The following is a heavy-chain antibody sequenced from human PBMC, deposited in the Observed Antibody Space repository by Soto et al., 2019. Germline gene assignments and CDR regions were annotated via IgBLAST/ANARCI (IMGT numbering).Heavy chain of an antibody. D-gene: IGHD4-17*01. J-gene: IGHJ3*02. CDR2: FDPEDGET. CDR1: GYTLTELS. Sequence: ASVKVSCKVSGYTLTELSMHWVRQAPGKGLEWMGGFDPEDGETIYAQKFQGRVTMTEDTSTDTAYMELSSLRSEDTAVYYCATSKYYRGAFDIWGQGAMVPSPQ. CDR3: ATSKYYRGAFDI. V-gene: IGHV1-24*01.